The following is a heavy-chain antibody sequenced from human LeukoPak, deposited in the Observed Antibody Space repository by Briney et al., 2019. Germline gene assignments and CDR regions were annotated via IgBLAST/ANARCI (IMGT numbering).Heavy chain of an antibody. V-gene: IGHV3-23*01. J-gene: IGHJ4*02. CDR1: GFTFSSYA. D-gene: IGHD2-2*01. CDR2: ISGSGGST. CDR3: AKDRKDCSSTSCDYFDC. Sequence: PGGSLRLSCAASGFTFSSYAMSWVRQAPGKGLEWVSAISGSGGSTYYADSVKGRFTISRDNSKNTLYLQMNSLRAEDTAVYYCAKDRKDCSSTSCDYFDCWGQGTLVTVSS.